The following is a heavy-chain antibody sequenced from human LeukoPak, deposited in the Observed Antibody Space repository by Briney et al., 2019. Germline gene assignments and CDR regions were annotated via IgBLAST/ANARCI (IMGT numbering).Heavy chain of an antibody. CDR3: ARDFGVVNTFDY. J-gene: IGHJ4*02. CDR1: GFNFNSYG. CDR2: IRFDGSNT. D-gene: IGHD3-3*01. Sequence: GGSLRLSCATSGFNFNSYGMHWVRQAPGKGLEWVAFIRFDGSNTYYADSVKGRFTVSRDNSKNTLSLQMNSLRTEDTALYYCARDFGVVNTFDYWGQGTLVTVSS. V-gene: IGHV3-30*02.